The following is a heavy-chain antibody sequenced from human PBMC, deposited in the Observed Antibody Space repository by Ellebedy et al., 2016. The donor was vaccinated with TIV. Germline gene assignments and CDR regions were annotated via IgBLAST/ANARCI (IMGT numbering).Heavy chain of an antibody. V-gene: IGHV3-48*01. CDR1: GFTFSSYS. CDR2: ISSSSSTI. Sequence: GESLKISCAASGFTFSSYSMNWVRQAPGKGLEWVSYISSSSSTIYYADSVKGRFTISRDNAKNSLYLQMNSLGAEDTAVYYCSRDVHDGSADYWGQGTLVSVSS. CDR3: SRDVHDGSADY. J-gene: IGHJ4*02. D-gene: IGHD3-10*01.